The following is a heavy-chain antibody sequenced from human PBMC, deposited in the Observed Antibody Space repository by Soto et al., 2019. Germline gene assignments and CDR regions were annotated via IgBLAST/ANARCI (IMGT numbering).Heavy chain of an antibody. CDR1: GGSISSSNW. CDR2: IYHSGST. CDR3: VRDHDSVYCSSTSCYTPLDY. J-gene: IGHJ4*02. V-gene: IGHV4-4*02. D-gene: IGHD2-2*02. Sequence: SETLSLTCAVSGGSISSSNWWSWVRQPPGKGLEWIGEIYHSGSTNYNPSLKSRVTISVDKSKNQFSLKLSSVTAADTAVYYCVRDHDSVYCSSTSCYTPLDYWGQGTLVTVSS.